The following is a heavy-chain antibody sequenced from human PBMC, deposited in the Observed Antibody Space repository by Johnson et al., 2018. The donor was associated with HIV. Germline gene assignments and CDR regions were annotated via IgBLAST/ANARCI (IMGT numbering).Heavy chain of an antibody. D-gene: IGHD1-1*01. CDR2: ISSSGSTI. V-gene: IGHV3-11*04. J-gene: IGHJ3*02. CDR3: AKEDPWRRAFDI. Sequence: QMLLVESGGGLVKPGGSLRLSCAASGLTFSDYDMSWIRQAPGKGLEWVSFISSSGSTIYYADSVKGRFTISRDNAKNSLYLQMNSLRAEDTAVYYCAKEDPWRRAFDIWGQGTVVTVSS. CDR1: GLTFSDYD.